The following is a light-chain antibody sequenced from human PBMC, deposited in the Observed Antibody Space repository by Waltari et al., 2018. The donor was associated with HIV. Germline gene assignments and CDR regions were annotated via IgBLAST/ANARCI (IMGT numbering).Light chain of an antibody. CDR2: DVS. V-gene: IGLV2-23*02. Sequence: QSPLTQPASVSGNPGQSVTITCTGTNIAVGTYNLVSLYQQHPGKAPKLLIYDVSKRPSGVSSRFSGSKSGYWASLTISGLLTEDESYYYCLTYVSDSGTWKFGGGTYLTV. CDR3: LTYVSDSGTWK. CDR1: NIAVGTYNL. J-gene: IGLJ3*02.